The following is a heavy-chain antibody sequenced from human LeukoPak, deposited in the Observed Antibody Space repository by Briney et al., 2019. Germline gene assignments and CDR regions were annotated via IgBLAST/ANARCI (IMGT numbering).Heavy chain of an antibody. V-gene: IGHV3-74*01. J-gene: IGHJ3*02. CDR2: IKSDGSST. CDR1: GFTFSSYW. CDR3: ARDRDTASGYAFDI. Sequence: PGGSLRLSCAASGFTFSSYWMHWVRQAPGKGLVWVSRIKSDGSSTSYAGSVKGRFTISRHNSKNTLYLQMNSLRAEDTAVYYCARDRDTASGYAFDIWGQGTMVTVSS. D-gene: IGHD5-18*01.